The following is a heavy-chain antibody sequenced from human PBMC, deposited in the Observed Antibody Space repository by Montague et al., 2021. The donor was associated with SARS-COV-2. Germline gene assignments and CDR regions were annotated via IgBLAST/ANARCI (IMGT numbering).Heavy chain of an antibody. D-gene: IGHD1-7*01. J-gene: IGHJ4*02. CDR1: GFSLSTSGMC. CDR2: SDWDDDK. V-gene: IGHV2-70*11. Sequence: PGLVKPTQTLTLTCTFSGFSLSTSGMCVSWIRQPPGKALEWLARSDWDDDKYYSTSLKTRLTISKDTSKNQVVLTMTNMDPVDTATYYCARETGTTVSLDYWGQGTLVTVSS. CDR3: ARETGTTVSLDY.